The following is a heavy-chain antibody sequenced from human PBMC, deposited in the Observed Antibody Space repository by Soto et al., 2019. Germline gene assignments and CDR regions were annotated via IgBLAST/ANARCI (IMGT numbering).Heavy chain of an antibody. CDR2: MNPNSGNT. V-gene: IGHV1-8*01. J-gene: IGHJ5*02. CDR3: ARTLAYYDILTGYYNNWFDP. Sequence: ASVEVSCKASGYTFTSYDSKWVRQATGQGLEWMGWMNPNSGNTGYAQKFQGRVTMTRNTSISTAYMELSSLRSEDTAVYYCARTLAYYDILTGYYNNWFDPWGQGTLVTVSS. D-gene: IGHD3-9*01. CDR1: GYTFTSYD.